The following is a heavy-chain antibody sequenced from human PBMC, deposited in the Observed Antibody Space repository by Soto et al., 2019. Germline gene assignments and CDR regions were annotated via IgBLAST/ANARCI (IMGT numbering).Heavy chain of an antibody. D-gene: IGHD3-3*01. CDR1: GYSFTAHG. CDR2: ISCYNGKT. Sequence: SVKVSCETSGYSFTAHGISWVRQAPGQGLEWMGWISCYNGKTKYAQKVQGRVTMTTDTSTSTAYMEVRSLRSDDTAIYYCARDAPPPELRFLEWHNYDYNGMDVWGQGTTATVSS. J-gene: IGHJ6*02. V-gene: IGHV1-18*01. CDR3: ARDAPPPELRFLEWHNYDYNGMDV.